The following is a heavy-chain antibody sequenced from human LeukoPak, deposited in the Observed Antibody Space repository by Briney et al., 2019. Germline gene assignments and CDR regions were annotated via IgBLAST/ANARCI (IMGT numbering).Heavy chain of an antibody. D-gene: IGHD3-3*01. Sequence: GGSLKLSCAASGFTFSGSAMHWVRQASGKGLEWVGRIRSKANSYATAYAASVKGRFTISRDDSKNTAYLQMNSLKTEDTAVYYCTRPDLGRGDFDYWGQGTLVTVSS. V-gene: IGHV3-73*01. CDR1: GFTFSGSA. CDR3: TRPDLGRGDFDY. J-gene: IGHJ4*02. CDR2: IRSKANSYAT.